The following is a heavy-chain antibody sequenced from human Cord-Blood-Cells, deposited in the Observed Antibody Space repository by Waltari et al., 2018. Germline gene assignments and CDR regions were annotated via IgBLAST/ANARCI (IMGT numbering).Heavy chain of an antibody. Sequence: QVQLVQSGAEVKKPGASVKVSCKASGYTFTSYDINWVRQATGQGLEWKGWMNPYSGNPGYAQKFQGRVTITRNTSISTAYMELSSLRSEDTAVYYCARGGTMVRGAIDYWGQGTLVTVSS. CDR2: MNPYSGNP. CDR3: ARGGTMVRGAIDY. V-gene: IGHV1-8*03. J-gene: IGHJ4*02. D-gene: IGHD3-10*01. CDR1: GYTFTSYD.